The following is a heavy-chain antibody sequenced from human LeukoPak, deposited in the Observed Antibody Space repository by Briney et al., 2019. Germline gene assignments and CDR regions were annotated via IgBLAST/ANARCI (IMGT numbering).Heavy chain of an antibody. V-gene: IGHV4-61*10. D-gene: IGHD3-10*01. CDR3: ARAVRYYDGSAPSQFDC. Sequence: PSETLSLTCTVSGGSISSGSYYWSWVRQPAGKGLEWIGYIYYSGNTNYNPSLKSRITISIDTSKNQFSLRLFSVTAADTAVYYCARAVRYYDGSAPSQFDCWGQGTLVTVSS. CDR1: GGSISSGSYY. J-gene: IGHJ4*02. CDR2: IYYSGNT.